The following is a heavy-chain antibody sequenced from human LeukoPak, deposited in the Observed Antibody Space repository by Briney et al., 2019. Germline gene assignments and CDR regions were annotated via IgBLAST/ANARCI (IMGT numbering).Heavy chain of an antibody. J-gene: IGHJ4*02. CDR1: GFTFDDYA. CDR3: AKGSSGWYDGAYYFDY. CDR2: ISWNSGSI. D-gene: IGHD6-19*01. V-gene: IGHV3-9*03. Sequence: PGRSLRLSCAASGFTFDDYAMHWVRQAPGKGLEWVSGISWNSGSIGYADSVEGRFTISRDNAKNSLYLQMNSLRAEDMALYYCAKGSSGWYDGAYYFDYWGQGTLVTVSS.